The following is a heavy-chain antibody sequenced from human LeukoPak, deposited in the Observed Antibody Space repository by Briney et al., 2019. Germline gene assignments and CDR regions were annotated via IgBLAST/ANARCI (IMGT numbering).Heavy chain of an antibody. J-gene: IGHJ5*02. V-gene: IGHV1-18*01. CDR1: GYTFTSYG. D-gene: IGHD1-26*01. Sequence: ASVKVSCKASGYTFTSYGIRRVRQAPGQGLEWMGWISAYNGNTNYAQKLQGRVTMTTDTSTSTAYMELRSLRSDDTAVYYCARGPLTRLVGNWFDPWGQGTLATVSS. CDR3: ARGPLTRLVGNWFDP. CDR2: ISAYNGNT.